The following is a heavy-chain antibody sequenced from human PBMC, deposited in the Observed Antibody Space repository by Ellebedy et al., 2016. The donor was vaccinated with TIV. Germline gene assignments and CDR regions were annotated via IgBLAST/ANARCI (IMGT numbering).Heavy chain of an antibody. D-gene: IGHD1-26*01. Sequence: GESLKISXAASGFTVSSNYMSWVRQAPGKGLEWVSVIYSGGSTYYADSVKGRFTISRDNSKNTLYLQMNSLRAEDTAVYYCAREWEQHWGQGTLVTVSS. V-gene: IGHV3-53*01. CDR3: AREWEQH. J-gene: IGHJ1*01. CDR2: IYSGGST. CDR1: GFTVSSNY.